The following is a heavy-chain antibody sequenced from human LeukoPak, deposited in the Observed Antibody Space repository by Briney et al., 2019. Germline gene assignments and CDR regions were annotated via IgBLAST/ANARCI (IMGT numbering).Heavy chain of an antibody. CDR2: ISYDGSNK. Sequence: GGSLRLSCAASGFTFSSYAMNWVRQAPGKGLEWVAVISYDGSNKYYADSVKGRFTISRDNSKNTLYLQMNSLRAEDTAVYYCVRGTVTTRLSFDYWGQGTLVTVSS. V-gene: IGHV3-30*04. D-gene: IGHD4-17*01. CDR1: GFTFSSYA. J-gene: IGHJ4*02. CDR3: VRGTVTTRLSFDY.